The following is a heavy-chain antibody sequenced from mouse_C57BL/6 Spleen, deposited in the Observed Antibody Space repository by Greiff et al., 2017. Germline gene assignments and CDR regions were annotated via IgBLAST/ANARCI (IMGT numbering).Heavy chain of an antibody. V-gene: IGHV14-1*01. J-gene: IGHJ4*01. Sequence: VQLKESGAELVRPGASVKLSCTASGFNIKDYYMHWVKQRPEQGLEWIGRIDPEDGDTEYAPKFQGKATMTADTSSNTAYLQLSSLTSEDTAVYYCTSTAQATYYYAMDYWGQGTSVTVSS. CDR3: TSTAQATYYYAMDY. D-gene: IGHD3-2*02. CDR1: GFNIKDYY. CDR2: IDPEDGDT.